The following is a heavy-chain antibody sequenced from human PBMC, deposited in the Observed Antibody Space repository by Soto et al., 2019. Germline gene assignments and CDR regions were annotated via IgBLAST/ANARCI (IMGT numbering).Heavy chain of an antibody. CDR2: ISASGGET. D-gene: IGHD6-13*01. CDR3: VRQTAAGGAALLYFDS. V-gene: IGHV3-23*01. CDR1: GFTLSNHA. J-gene: IGHJ4*02. Sequence: EVQLLESGGGLVQPGGSLRLSCAASGFTLSNHAMYWVRQAPGRGLEWVSTISASGGETYYADTVRGRFTISRDTSKNTLDLRMNSLGAEDTAVYHCVRQTAAGGAALLYFDSWGQGALVTVSS.